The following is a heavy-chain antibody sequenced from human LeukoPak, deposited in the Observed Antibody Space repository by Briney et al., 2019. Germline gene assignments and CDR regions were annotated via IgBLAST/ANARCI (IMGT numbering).Heavy chain of an antibody. D-gene: IGHD6-6*01. J-gene: IGHJ4*02. CDR2: INPNSGGT. V-gene: IGHV1-2*02. Sequence: ASVKVSCKASGYTFTDYYMHCVRQAPGQGLEWMRWINPNSGGTNYAQKFQGRVTMTRDTSISTVYMEMSRLRSDDTAVYYCARESVPAVAARRGLNYWGQGTLVAVSS. CDR3: ARESVPAVAARRGLNY. CDR1: GYTFTDYY.